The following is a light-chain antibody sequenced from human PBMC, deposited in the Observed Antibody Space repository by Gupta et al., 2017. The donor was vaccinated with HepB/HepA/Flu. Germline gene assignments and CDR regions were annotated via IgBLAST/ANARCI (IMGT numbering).Light chain of an antibody. CDR1: SSEVGSYNL. CDR3: CSYAGSSTVV. J-gene: IGLJ2*01. Sequence: QSALTQPADVSGAPGQSISRCCPEPSSEVGSYNLVSWYQQHPGKAPKFLIYEVNKRPSGVSNRFSGSKSGNTASLTITGLQAEDEADYYCCSYAGSSTVVFGGGTKLTVL. V-gene: IGLV2-23*02. CDR2: EVN.